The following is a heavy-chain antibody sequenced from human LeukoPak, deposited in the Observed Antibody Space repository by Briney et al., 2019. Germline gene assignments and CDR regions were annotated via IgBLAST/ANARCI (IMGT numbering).Heavy chain of an antibody. CDR1: GYTFTYYA. Sequence: ASVKVSCKASGYTFTYYAMYWVRQAPGQGLQWMGWITPGGGTNYPQKFQGRVAITWDTSITTAYMDLSRLTSDDTAVYYCARDRYGDGFAHFDYWGQGALVTVSS. V-gene: IGHV1-2*02. CDR2: ITPGGGT. D-gene: IGHD5-24*01. CDR3: ARDRYGDGFAHFDY. J-gene: IGHJ4*02.